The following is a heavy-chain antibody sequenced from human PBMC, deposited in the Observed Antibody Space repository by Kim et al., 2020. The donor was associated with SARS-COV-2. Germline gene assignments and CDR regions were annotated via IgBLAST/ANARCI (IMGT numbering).Heavy chain of an antibody. CDR1: GFTFGDYG. CDR2: VSWNSDTL. CDR3: TKDEYQLHLVSYYFYYY. Sequence: GGSLRLSCTASGFTFGDYGMHWVRQAPGKGLEWVSGVSWNSDTLVYADSVKGRFTISRDNAKNSLYLQMNSLRAEDTALYFCTKDEYQLHLVSYYFYYY. D-gene: IGHD2-2*01. V-gene: IGHV3-9*01. J-gene: IGHJ6*03.